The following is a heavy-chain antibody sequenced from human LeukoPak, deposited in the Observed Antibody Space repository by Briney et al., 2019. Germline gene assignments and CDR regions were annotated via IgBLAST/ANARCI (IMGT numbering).Heavy chain of an antibody. V-gene: IGHV4-4*07. CDR1: RASISGYY. CDR2: ISVSGSS. D-gene: IGHD3-22*01. Sequence: SETLSLTCTVSRASISGYYWTWIRQPAGKGLEWIGRISVSGSSDYNPSLKSRVTMSVDTSKNKFSLTLSSVTAADTAVYYCARHDSSGYFVYWGQGTLVTVSS. J-gene: IGHJ4*02. CDR3: ARHDSSGYFVY.